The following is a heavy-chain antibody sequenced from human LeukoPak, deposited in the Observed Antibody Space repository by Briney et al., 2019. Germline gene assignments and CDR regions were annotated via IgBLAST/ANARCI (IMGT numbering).Heavy chain of an antibody. CDR1: GGSFSGYY. CDR3: ARGGGGWYKGMVFGY. V-gene: IGHV4-34*01. CDR2: INHSGST. J-gene: IGHJ4*02. Sequence: SETLSLTCAVYGGSFSGYYWSWIRQPPGKGLEWIGEINHSGSTNYNPSLKSRVTISVDTSKNQFSLKLSSVTAADTAVYYCARGGGGWYKGMVFGYWGQGTLVTVSS. D-gene: IGHD6-19*01.